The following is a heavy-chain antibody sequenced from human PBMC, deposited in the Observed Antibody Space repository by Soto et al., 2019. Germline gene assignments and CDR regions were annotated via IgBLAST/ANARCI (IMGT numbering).Heavy chain of an antibody. Sequence: QVQLVQSGAEVKKPGASVKVSCKASGYTFTSYYMHWVRQAPGQGLEWMGVINPGGGSTSYAQKFQGRVTVTRDPSTSTVYMELSRLRSEDTAVYYCAREGYSSGWYGVESDYWGQGTLVTVSS. CDR2: INPGGGST. CDR3: AREGYSSGWYGVESDY. J-gene: IGHJ4*02. CDR1: GYTFTSYY. D-gene: IGHD6-13*01. V-gene: IGHV1-46*01.